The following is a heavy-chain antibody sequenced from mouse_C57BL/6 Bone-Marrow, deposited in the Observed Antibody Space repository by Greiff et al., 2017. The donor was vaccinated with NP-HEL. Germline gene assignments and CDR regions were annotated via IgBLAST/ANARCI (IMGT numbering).Heavy chain of an antibody. CDR2: IRNKANGYTT. CDR3: ARYKSSWYFDV. J-gene: IGHJ1*03. V-gene: IGHV7-3*01. CDR1: GFTFTDYY. Sequence: DVKLVESGGGLVQPGGSLSLSCAASGFTFTDYYMSWVRQPPGKALEWLGFIRNKANGYTTEYSASVKGRFTISRDNSQSILYLQMHALRAEDSATYYCARYKSSWYFDVWGTGTTVTVSS. D-gene: IGHD1-1*01.